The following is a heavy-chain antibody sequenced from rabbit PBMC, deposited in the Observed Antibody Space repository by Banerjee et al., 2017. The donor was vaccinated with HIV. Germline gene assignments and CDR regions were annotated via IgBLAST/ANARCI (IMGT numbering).Heavy chain of an antibody. CDR2: IDPIFGNT. Sequence: EESGGDLVKPGASLTLTCTASGFDFSNYGVSWVRQAPGKGLEWIGCIDPIFGNTYYASWVNGRFTISSHNAQNTLYLQLNSLTAADTATYFCVRGYNYDDSGNWDGFDPWGPGTLVTVS. D-gene: IGHD2-1*01. CDR1: GFDFSNYG. CDR3: VRGYNYDDSGNWDGFDP. J-gene: IGHJ2*01. V-gene: IGHV1S47*01.